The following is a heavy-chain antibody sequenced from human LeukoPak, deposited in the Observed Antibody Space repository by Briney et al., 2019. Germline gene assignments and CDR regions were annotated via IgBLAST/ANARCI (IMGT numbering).Heavy chain of an antibody. J-gene: IGHJ4*02. D-gene: IGHD4-17*01. CDR1: GGSFSGYY. CDR3: ALSVMTTVTYIDY. CDR2: INHSGST. V-gene: IGHV4-34*01. Sequence: SETLSLTCAVYGGSFSGYYWSWIRQPPGKGLEWIGEINHSGSTNYNPSLKSRVTISVDTSKNQFSLKLSSVTAADTAVYYCALSVMTTVTYIDYWGQGPLVTVSS.